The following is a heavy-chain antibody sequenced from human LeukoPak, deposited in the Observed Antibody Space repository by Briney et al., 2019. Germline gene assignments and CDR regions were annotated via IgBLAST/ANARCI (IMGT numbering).Heavy chain of an antibody. CDR2: ISYSGST. CDR1: GSSISTYN. V-gene: IGHV4-59*01. J-gene: IGHJ4*02. CDR3: ARGIKYYYGSWTYHYFDF. D-gene: IGHD3-10*01. Sequence: PSETLSLTCTVSGSSISTYNCSWVRQPPRKGMELIGYISYSGSTNYNPSLKSRVTMLVDTSKDQFSLKRSSVAAADTAVYYCARGIKYYYGSWTYHYFDFWGQGTLVTVSS.